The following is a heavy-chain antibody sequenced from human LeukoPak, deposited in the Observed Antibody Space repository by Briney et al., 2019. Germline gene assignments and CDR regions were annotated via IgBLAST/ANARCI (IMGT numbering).Heavy chain of an antibody. CDR1: GYTFTSYY. J-gene: IGHJ4*02. D-gene: IGHD1-26*01. Sequence: VASVKVSCKASGYTFTSYYMHWVRQAPGQGLEWMGIINPSGGSTSYAQKFQGRVTMTRDTSTSTVYMELSSLRSEDTAVYYCARDHQDSEKWELPHDYWGQGTLVTVSS. CDR2: INPSGGST. V-gene: IGHV1-46*01. CDR3: ARDHQDSEKWELPHDY.